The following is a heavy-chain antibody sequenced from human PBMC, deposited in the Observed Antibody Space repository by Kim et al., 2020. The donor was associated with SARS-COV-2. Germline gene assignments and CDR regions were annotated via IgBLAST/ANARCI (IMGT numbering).Heavy chain of an antibody. D-gene: IGHD3-10*01. J-gene: IGHJ5*02. CDR2: IRSDRSYI. CDR3: ARDRGSGSYMSYGS. CDR1: GFTFSDYT. Sequence: GGSLRLSCAASGFTFSDYTMNWVRQAPGKGLEWVASIRSDRSYIYYADSVKGRFTISRDNSQNSLYLQMNSLRAEDTAVYYCARDRGSGSYMSYGSWGQGTLVTVSS. V-gene: IGHV3-21*01.